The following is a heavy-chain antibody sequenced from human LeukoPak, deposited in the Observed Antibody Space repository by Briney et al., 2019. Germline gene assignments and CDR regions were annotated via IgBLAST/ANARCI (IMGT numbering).Heavy chain of an antibody. CDR2: INSDGSST. V-gene: IGHV3-74*01. CDR1: GFTFSSYW. Sequence: GGSLRLPCAASGFTFSSYWMHWVRQAPGKGLVWVSRINSDGSSTTYADSVKGRFTISRANAKNTLYLQMNSLRAEDTAVYYCAGLYSSSLGLDYWGQGILVTVSS. CDR3: AGLYSSSLGLDY. J-gene: IGHJ4*02. D-gene: IGHD6-6*01.